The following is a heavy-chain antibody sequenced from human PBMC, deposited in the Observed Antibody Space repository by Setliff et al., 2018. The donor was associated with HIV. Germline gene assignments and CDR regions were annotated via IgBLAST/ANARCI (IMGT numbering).Heavy chain of an antibody. V-gene: IGHV3-74*01. CDR3: VRDVKTYDI. J-gene: IGHJ3*02. CDR2: TNNDGSIT. Sequence: LRLSCAASGFTLSDHWMHWVRQVPGKGLVWVSRTNNDGSITNYADFVKGRFTMSRDSAKNTLYLQMNSLRVEDTAIYYCVRDVKTYDIWGQGTMVTVSS. CDR1: GFTLSDHW.